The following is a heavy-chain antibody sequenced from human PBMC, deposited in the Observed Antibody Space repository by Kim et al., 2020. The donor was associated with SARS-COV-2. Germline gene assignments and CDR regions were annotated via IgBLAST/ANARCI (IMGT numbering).Heavy chain of an antibody. J-gene: IGHJ5*02. D-gene: IGHD6-13*01. Sequence: SVKVSCKASGGTFSSYAISWVRQAPGQGLEWMGGIIPIFGTANYAQKFQGRVTITADESTSTAYMELSSLRSEDTAVYYCARDGMSSSWRGHFDPWGQGTLVTVSS. CDR1: GGTFSSYA. CDR2: IIPIFGTA. CDR3: ARDGMSSSWRGHFDP. V-gene: IGHV1-69*13.